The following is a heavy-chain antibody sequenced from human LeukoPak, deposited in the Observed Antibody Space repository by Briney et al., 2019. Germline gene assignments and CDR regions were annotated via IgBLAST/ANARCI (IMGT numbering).Heavy chain of an antibody. CDR1: GGSMRSYY. V-gene: IGHV4-59*01. CDR3: ARDRDGYNRFDY. J-gene: IGHJ4*02. Sequence: KPSETLSLTCTVSGGSMRSYYWSWIRQPPGKGLEWIGYIYYSGRTDYNPSLKSRVTISVDTSKNQFSLKLRSVTAADTALYYCARDRDGYNRFDYWGQGTLVTVSS. CDR2: IYYSGRT. D-gene: IGHD5-24*01.